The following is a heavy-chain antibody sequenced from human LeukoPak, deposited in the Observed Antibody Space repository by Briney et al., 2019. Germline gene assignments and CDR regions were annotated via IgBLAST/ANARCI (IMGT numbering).Heavy chain of an antibody. V-gene: IGHV4-39*01. D-gene: IGHD2-15*01. Sequence: SETLSLTCTVSGGSISSSSYYWGWIRQPPGKGLEWIGSIYSSESTYYNPSLESRVTISVDTSKNQFALKLSSVTAADMAVYYCARHYGSSVPGPLDYWGQGTQVTVSS. CDR2: IYSSEST. CDR3: ARHYGSSVPGPLDY. CDR1: GGSISSSSYY. J-gene: IGHJ4*02.